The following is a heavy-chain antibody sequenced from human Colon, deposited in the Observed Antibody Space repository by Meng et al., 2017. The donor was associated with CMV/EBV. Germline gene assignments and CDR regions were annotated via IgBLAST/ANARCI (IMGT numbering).Heavy chain of an antibody. CDR1: GFTFSSYA. CDR2: LSGDGGGS. CDR3: AKVQAVGGTQTFDY. J-gene: IGHJ4*02. D-gene: IGHD6-19*01. V-gene: IGHV3-23*01. Sequence: SGFTFSSYAISWVRQAPGKGLEWVSTLSGDGGGSYYTDSVKGRFTISRDNSKNTLYLQMNSLRVEDTAVYYCAKVQAVGGTQTFDYWGQGTLVTVSS.